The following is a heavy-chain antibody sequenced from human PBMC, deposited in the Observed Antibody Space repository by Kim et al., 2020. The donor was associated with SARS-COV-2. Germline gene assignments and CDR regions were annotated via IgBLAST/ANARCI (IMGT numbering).Heavy chain of an antibody. CDR3: AKGGGSGPYGDY. V-gene: IGHV4-4*02. CDR1: GASISSDKW. D-gene: IGHD3-10*01. J-gene: IGHJ4*02. Sequence: SETLSLTCAVSGASISSDKWWSWVRQPPGMGLQGIGEIYHTGKTNYNPSLRGRVTISVNKSKNQFSLNLNSLTAAATAVYYCAKGGGSGPYGDYWGQGTL. CDR2: IYHTGKT.